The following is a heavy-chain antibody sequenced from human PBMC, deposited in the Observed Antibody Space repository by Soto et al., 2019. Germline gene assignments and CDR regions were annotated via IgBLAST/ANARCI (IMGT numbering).Heavy chain of an antibody. CDR2: MNEDGGTT. V-gene: IGHV3-74*01. CDR3: ASDLSGRADV. D-gene: IGHD3-10*01. J-gene: IGHJ6*02. Sequence: PGGSLRLSCAASGFTFSRYWMHWVRQAPGKGLVWVSRMNEDGGTTDYADSVKGRFTISRDNAKNPLYLQMNSLRVEETAVYYCASDLSGRADVWGQGSSVTVSS. CDR1: GFTFSRYW.